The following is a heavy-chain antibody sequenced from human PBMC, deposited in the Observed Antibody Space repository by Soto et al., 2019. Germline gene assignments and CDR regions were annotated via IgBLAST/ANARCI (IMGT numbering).Heavy chain of an antibody. Sequence: ASVKVSCKASGYTFIMYAIHWVRQAPGQRLEWMGYINAGSGTTKYSHKFQGRVTIIRDISASTVYMELNSLRSEDTAVYYCARTFGYNFDRTHWFDSWGQGALVTVSS. J-gene: IGHJ5*01. CDR2: INAGSGTT. V-gene: IGHV1-3*01. CDR3: ARTFGYNFDRTHWFDS. D-gene: IGHD3-22*01. CDR1: GYTFIMYA.